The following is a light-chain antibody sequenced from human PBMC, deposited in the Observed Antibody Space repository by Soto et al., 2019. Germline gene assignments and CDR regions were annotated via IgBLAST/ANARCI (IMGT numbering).Light chain of an antibody. CDR1: QSLSSN. J-gene: IGKJ3*01. Sequence: EIGMTHSPATLSVSPGERATLSCRASQSLSSNVAWYQQKPGQVPRLLIYGASTRATGIPARFSGSRSGTEFTLTISSLQSEDFAVYYCQQYNNWPFTFGPGTKVDIK. CDR3: QQYNNWPFT. CDR2: GAS. V-gene: IGKV3D-15*01.